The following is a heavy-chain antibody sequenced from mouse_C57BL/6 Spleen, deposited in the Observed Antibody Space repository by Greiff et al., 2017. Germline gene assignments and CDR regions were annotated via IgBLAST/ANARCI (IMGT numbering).Heavy chain of an antibody. CDR1: GYTFTSYW. J-gene: IGHJ4*01. D-gene: IGHD1-1*01. CDR2: IDPSDSGT. CDR3: ARSWYYRRRRAMDY. V-gene: IGHV1-52*01. Sequence: VQLQQSGAELVRPGSSVKLSCKASGYTFTSYWMHWVKQRPIQGLEWIGNIDPSDSGTNYNQKFKDKATLTVNKSSSTAYMKLSSLTSEDSSVYYGARSWYYRRRRAMDYWGQGTSVTVSA.